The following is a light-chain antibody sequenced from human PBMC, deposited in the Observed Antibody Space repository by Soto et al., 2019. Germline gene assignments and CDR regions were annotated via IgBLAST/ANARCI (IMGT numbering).Light chain of an antibody. Sequence: QSALTQPLSASGSPGQSVTISCTGTSSDVGGYNYVSRYQQHPGKAPKLMIYEVNKRPSGVPDRFSGSKSGNTASLTVSGLQAEDEADYYCSSYAGSNNPVVFGGGTKVTVL. V-gene: IGLV2-8*01. CDR1: SSDVGGYNY. J-gene: IGLJ2*01. CDR3: SSYAGSNNPVV. CDR2: EVN.